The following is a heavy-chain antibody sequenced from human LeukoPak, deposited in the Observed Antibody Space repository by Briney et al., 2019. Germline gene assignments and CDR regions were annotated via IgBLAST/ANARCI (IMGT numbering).Heavy chain of an antibody. J-gene: IGHJ4*02. V-gene: IGHV3-23*01. D-gene: IGHD5-24*01. CDR1: GFTFSSYA. CDR2: ISGSGDIT. CDR3: ARDRDGYNLPYFDY. Sequence: EGSLRLSCAASGFTFSSYAMSWVRQAPGKGLEWVSAISGSGDITYNADSVKGRFTISRDNAKNSLYLQMNSLRAEDTAVYYCARDRDGYNLPYFDYWGQGTLVTVSS.